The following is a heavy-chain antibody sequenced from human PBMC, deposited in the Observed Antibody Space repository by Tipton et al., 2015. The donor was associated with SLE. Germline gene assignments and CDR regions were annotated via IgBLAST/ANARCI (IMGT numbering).Heavy chain of an antibody. CDR2: IHSSGST. J-gene: IGHJ4*02. CDR1: GGSVSSSSKY. V-gene: IGHV4-61*09. D-gene: IGHD1-26*01. CDR3: ARHFSGSYSFDY. Sequence: TLSLTCTASGGSVSSSSKYWAWIRQPAGKGLEWIGQIHSSGSTSYNPSLKSRVSISVDMSKNQVSLKLSSVTAADTALYYCARHFSGSYSFDYWGQGKLVTVSS.